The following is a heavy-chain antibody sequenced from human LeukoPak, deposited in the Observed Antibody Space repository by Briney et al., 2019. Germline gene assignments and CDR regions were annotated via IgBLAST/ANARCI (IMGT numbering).Heavy chain of an antibody. V-gene: IGHV5-51*01. Sequence: GESLKISCKGSGYSFTSYWIVWVLQMPGKGLEGMRSIYPGDSDTRYSPSFQGQFTISADKSISTAYLQWSSLKASDTAMYYCARRVYSATLVSPFDYWGQGTLVTVSS. J-gene: IGHJ4*02. CDR3: ARRVYSATLVSPFDY. D-gene: IGHD5-18*01. CDR1: GYSFTSYW. CDR2: IYPGDSDT.